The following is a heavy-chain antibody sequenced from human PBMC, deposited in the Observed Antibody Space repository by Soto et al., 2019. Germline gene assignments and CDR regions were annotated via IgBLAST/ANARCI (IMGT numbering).Heavy chain of an antibody. J-gene: IGHJ5*02. V-gene: IGHV1-2*04. CDR1: GYTFTGYY. CDR2: INPNSGGT. Sequence: ASVKVSCKASGYTFTGYYMHWVRQAPGQGLEWMGWINPNSGGTNYAQKFQGWVTMTRDTSISTAYMELSRLRSDDTAVYYCARGFYDFWSGYYSKAGDNWFDPWGQGTLVTVSS. D-gene: IGHD3-3*01. CDR3: ARGFYDFWSGYYSKAGDNWFDP.